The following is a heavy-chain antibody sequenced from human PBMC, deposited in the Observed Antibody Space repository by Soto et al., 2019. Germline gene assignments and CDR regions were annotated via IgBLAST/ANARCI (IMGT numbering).Heavy chain of an antibody. J-gene: IGHJ5*02. CDR2: MNPNSGNT. CDR1: GYTFTSYD. Sequence: ASVKVSCKASGYTFTSYDINWVRQATGQGLEWMGWMNPNSGNTGYAQKLQGRVTMTRNTSISTAYMELSSLRSEDTAVYYCARGRITGTSYNNWFDPWGQGTLVTVSS. D-gene: IGHD1-20*01. CDR3: ARGRITGTSYNNWFDP. V-gene: IGHV1-8*01.